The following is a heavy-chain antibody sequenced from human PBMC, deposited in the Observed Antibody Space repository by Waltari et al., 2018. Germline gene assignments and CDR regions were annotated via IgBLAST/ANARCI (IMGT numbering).Heavy chain of an antibody. V-gene: IGHV4-34*01. Sequence: QVQLQQWGAGLLKPSETLSLTCAVYGGSFSGYYWSWIRQPPGKGLEWLGEINHSGSTNHNPSLKGRVTISVDTSKNQFSLKLSSVTAADTAVYYCARGVPLYDYIWGSYRYFGFDYWGQGTLVTVSS. J-gene: IGHJ4*02. CDR2: INHSGST. CDR1: GGSFSGYY. D-gene: IGHD3-16*02. CDR3: ARGVPLYDYIWGSYRYFGFDY.